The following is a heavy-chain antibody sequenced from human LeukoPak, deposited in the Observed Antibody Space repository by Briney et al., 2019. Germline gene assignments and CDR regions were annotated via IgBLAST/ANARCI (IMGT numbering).Heavy chain of an antibody. V-gene: IGHV3-30*18. CDR2: ISYDGSNK. D-gene: IGHD3-10*02. CDR3: AKEAYMFP. Sequence: PGGSLRLSCAASGFTFSSYGMHWVRQAPGKGLEWVAVISYDGSNKYYADSVKGRFTISRDNPKNTLYLQMNSLRAEDAAVYYCAKEAYMFPWGQGTLVTVSS. CDR1: GFTFSSYG. J-gene: IGHJ5*02.